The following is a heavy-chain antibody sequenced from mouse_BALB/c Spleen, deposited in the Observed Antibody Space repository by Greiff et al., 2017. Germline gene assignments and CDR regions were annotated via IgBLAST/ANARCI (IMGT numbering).Heavy chain of an antibody. J-gene: IGHJ3*01. Sequence: VQLVESGPGLVAPSQSLSITCTVSGFSLTSYGVHWVRQPPGKGLEWLGVIWAGGSTNYNSALMSRLSISKDNSKSQVFLKMNSLQTDDTAMYYCARILTTVVEGFAYWGQGTLVTVSA. CDR2: IWAGGST. V-gene: IGHV2-9*02. CDR1: GFSLTSYG. CDR3: ARILTTVVEGFAY. D-gene: IGHD1-1*01.